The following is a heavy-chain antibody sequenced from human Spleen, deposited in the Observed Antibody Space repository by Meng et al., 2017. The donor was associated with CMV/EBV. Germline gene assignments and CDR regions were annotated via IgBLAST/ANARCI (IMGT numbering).Heavy chain of an antibody. J-gene: IGHJ6*02. CDR2: IRSKAYGGTT. Sequence: GESLKISCTASGFTFGDYAMSWVRQAPGKGLEWVGFIRSKAYGGTTEYAASVKGRFTISRDDSKSIAYLQMNSLKTEDTAVYYCTREKDIVVVVAATTNYGMDVWGQGTTVTVSS. V-gene: IGHV3-49*04. D-gene: IGHD2-15*01. CDR1: GFTFGDYA. CDR3: TREKDIVVVVAATTNYGMDV.